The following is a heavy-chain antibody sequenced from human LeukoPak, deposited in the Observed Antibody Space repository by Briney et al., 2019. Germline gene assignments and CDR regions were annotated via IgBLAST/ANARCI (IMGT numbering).Heavy chain of an antibody. CDR1: GFRFSDYG. CDR2: MSYDEKK. Sequence: GGSLRLSCAASGFRFSDYGLYWVRQAPGKGLEWVATMSYDEKKYHADSVKGRFTISRDTSKSTLYLQMSGLRVEDTAVYYCASASSSFCGKDCHSVYRSMDIWGKGTTVAVSS. J-gene: IGHJ6*03. V-gene: IGHV3-30*04. D-gene: IGHD2-21*01. CDR3: ASASSSFCGKDCHSVYRSMDI.